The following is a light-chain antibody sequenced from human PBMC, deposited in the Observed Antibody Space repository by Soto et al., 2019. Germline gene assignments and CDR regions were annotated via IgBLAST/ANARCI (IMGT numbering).Light chain of an antibody. CDR3: QQSYSSAT. Sequence: DIQMTQSPSSLSASVGDRVRITCRASQSISDYLNWYQQKPGXNPXPLIHTASSLQTGVPSRFIVSGSGTDFTLSISSLEPEDYATDDCQQSYSSATFGQGTKVDIK. CDR2: TAS. CDR1: QSISDY. V-gene: IGKV1-39*01. J-gene: IGKJ1*01.